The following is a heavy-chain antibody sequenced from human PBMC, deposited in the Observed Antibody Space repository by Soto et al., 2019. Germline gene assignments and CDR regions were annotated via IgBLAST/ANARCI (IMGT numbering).Heavy chain of an antibody. Sequence: SETLSLTCAVYGGSFSGYYWSWIRQPPGKGLEWIGEINHSGSTNYNPSLKSRVTISVDTSKNQFSLKLSSVTAADTAVYYCARLTLRLGELSLYRRPRYFDYWGQGTLVTVSS. CDR3: ARLTLRLGELSLYRRPRYFDY. J-gene: IGHJ4*02. CDR1: GGSFSGYY. CDR2: INHSGST. V-gene: IGHV4-34*01. D-gene: IGHD3-16*02.